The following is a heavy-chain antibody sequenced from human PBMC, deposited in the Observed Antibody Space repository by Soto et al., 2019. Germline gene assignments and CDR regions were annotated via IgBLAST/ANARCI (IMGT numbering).Heavy chain of an antibody. CDR1: GLTFGDYA. Sequence: EVQLVESGGGLVQPGRSLRLSCTASGLTFGDYAMSWVRQARGKGLEWVGFIRSKAYGGTTEYAASVKGRFTISRDDSKSIAYLQMNSLKTEDTAVYYCTRDATVVTFFAYWGQGTLVTVSS. V-gene: IGHV3-49*04. CDR3: TRDATVVTFFAY. J-gene: IGHJ4*02. D-gene: IGHD4-17*01. CDR2: IRSKAYGGTT.